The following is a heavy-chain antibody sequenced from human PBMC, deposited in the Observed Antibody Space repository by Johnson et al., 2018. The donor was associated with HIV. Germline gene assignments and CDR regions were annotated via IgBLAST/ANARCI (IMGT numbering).Heavy chain of an antibody. CDR3: AKDLGIVGAVHRTFDI. CDR1: GFSFSNYA. Sequence: QVQLVESGGGVVQPGRSLRLSCAASGFSFSNYAMHWVRQAPGKGLEWVAVIWYDGSQNYYTDSVKGRFTISRDNSKTTLYLQMNSLRAEDTAVYYCAKDLGIVGAVHRTFDIWGQGTMVTVSS. J-gene: IGHJ3*02. CDR2: IWYDGSQN. V-gene: IGHV3-33*06. D-gene: IGHD1-26*01.